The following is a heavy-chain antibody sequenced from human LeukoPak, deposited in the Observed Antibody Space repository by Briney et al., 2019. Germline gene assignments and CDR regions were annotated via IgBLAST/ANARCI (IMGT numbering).Heavy chain of an antibody. V-gene: IGHV3-15*01. J-gene: IGHJ4*02. Sequence: GGSLRLSSAASGFTFSSYAMHWVRQAPGKGLEWVGHIKSKTDGGTTDYAAPVKGRFTISRDDSKNTLYLQMNSLKIEDTAVYYCTTGTWIQLWLADFWGQGTLVTVSS. CDR2: IKSKTDGGTT. D-gene: IGHD5-18*01. CDR3: TTGTWIQLWLADF. CDR1: GFTFSSYA.